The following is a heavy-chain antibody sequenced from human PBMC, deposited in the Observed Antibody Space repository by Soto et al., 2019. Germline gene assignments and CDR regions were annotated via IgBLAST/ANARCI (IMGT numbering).Heavy chain of an antibody. CDR1: GYTFTSYG. CDR2: ISAYNRKT. Sequence: QVQLVQSGGEVKKPGASVKVSCKASGYTFTSYGISWVRQAPGQGLEWMGWISAYNRKTIYAQNFQGRMTMTTDTSTRTAYMELRSLRSDDTAVDYCARGIMKVHRCDAFDFWGQGTMVTVSS. D-gene: IGHD3-16*01. CDR3: ARGIMKVHRCDAFDF. V-gene: IGHV1-18*04. J-gene: IGHJ3*01.